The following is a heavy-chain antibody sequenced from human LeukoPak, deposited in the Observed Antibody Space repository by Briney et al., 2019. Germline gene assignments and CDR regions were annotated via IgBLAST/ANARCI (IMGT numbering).Heavy chain of an antibody. CDR1: GGTFSSYA. CDR2: IIPILGIA. D-gene: IGHD1-26*01. Sequence: SVKVSCKASGGTFSSYAISWVRQAPGQGLEWMGRIIPILGIANYAQKFQGRVTITADKSTSTAYMELSSLRSEDTAVYYRARSIVGATQYFDYWGQGTLVTVSS. V-gene: IGHV1-69*04. CDR3: ARSIVGATQYFDY. J-gene: IGHJ4*02.